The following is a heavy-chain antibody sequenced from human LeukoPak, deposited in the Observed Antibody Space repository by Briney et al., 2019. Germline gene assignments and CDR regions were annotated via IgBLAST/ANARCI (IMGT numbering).Heavy chain of an antibody. CDR3: AHRSVYSSSWYSQYYFDY. Sequence: SGPTLVKPTQTLTLTCTFSGFSLSTSGVGVGWIRQPPGKALEWLALIYWDDDKRYSPSPKSRLTITKDTSKNQVVLTMTNMDPVDTATDYCAHRSVYSSSWYSQYYFDYWGQGTLVTVS. V-gene: IGHV2-5*02. D-gene: IGHD6-13*01. J-gene: IGHJ4*02. CDR2: IYWDDDK. CDR1: GFSLSTSGVG.